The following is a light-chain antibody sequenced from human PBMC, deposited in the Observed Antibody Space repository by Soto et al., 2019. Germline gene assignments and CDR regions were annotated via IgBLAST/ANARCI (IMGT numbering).Light chain of an antibody. CDR3: LRYNAFSQT. CDR2: DAS. V-gene: IGKV1-5*01. J-gene: IGKJ1*01. Sequence: DIQMTQSPSTLSASVGDRVTITCRASQSMNDWLAWYQQKPGKPPKVLIYDASSLQSGVPSRFSGSGSGTEFTLTIGSLQPDDVATYYCLRYNAFSQTLGQGTKVDIK. CDR1: QSMNDW.